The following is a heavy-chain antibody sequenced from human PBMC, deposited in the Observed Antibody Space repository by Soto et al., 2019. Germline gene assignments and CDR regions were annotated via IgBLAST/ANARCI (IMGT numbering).Heavy chain of an antibody. CDR3: TTNRDY. CDR1: GFTFSNTW. V-gene: IGHV3-15*01. Sequence: GESLKISCAASGFTFSNTWMNWVRQAPGKGLEWVGLIKSQTDAGTTDYAAPVKGRFIISRDDSENTLYLQMNNLNTEDTAVYYCTTNRDYWGRGTLVTVSS. J-gene: IGHJ4*02. CDR2: IKSQTDAGTT.